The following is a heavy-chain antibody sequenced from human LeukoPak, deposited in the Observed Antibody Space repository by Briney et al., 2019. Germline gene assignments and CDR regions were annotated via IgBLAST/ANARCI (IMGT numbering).Heavy chain of an antibody. D-gene: IGHD4-11*01. V-gene: IGHV4-59*08. CDR2: VYYSGST. CDR1: GGSISGLY. J-gene: IGHJ3*01. Sequence: SETLSLTCTVSGGSISGLYWSWVRQPPGTGLEWIGYVYYSGSTNHNPSLKSRVTISVDTSKNQFSLKLNSVPAADSAVYYCARQRSNYSFDAWGPGTMVTVSS. CDR3: ARQRSNYSFDA.